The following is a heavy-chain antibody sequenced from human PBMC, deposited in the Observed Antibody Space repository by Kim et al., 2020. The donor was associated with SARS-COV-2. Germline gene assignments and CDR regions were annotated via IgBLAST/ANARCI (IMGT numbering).Heavy chain of an antibody. V-gene: IGHV3-7*01. CDR2: IKQDGNQK. CDR1: GFTFSSYW. D-gene: IGHD6-19*01. J-gene: IGHJ3*02. Sequence: GGSLRLSCAASGFTFSSYWLTWVRQAPGKGLDWVSNIKQDGNQKYYVDSVKGRFTISRDNAKNSLYLQMNSLRAEDTAVYYCARDGDLYSSGKDAFDIWGAGAMVTVSS. CDR3: ARDGDLYSSGKDAFDI.